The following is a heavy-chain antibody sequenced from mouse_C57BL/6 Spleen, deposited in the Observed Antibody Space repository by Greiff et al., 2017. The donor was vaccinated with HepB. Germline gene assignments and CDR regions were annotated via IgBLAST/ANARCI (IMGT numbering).Heavy chain of an antibody. V-gene: IGHV5-4*01. J-gene: IGHJ2*01. CDR3: ARDRGITTFDY. CDR2: ISDGGSYT. D-gene: IGHD2-4*01. CDR1: GFTFSSYA. Sequence: EVKLMESGGGLVKPGGSLKLSCAASGFTFSSYAMSWVRQTPEKRLEWVATISDGGSYTYYPDNVKGRFTISRDNAKNNLYLQMSHLKSEDTAMYYCARDRGITTFDYWGQGTTLTVSS.